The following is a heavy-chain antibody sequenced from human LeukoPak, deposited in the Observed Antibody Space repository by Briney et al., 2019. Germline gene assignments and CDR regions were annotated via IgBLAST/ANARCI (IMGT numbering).Heavy chain of an antibody. Sequence: PGGSLRLSCAASGFTFHHYSMHWVREPPGKGLEWVSLISWDGGITYYADSVKGRFTISRDNAKNSLYLQMNSLRAEDTAVYYCAREGSYDYGDYVDYWGQGTLVTVSS. J-gene: IGHJ4*02. CDR1: GFTFHHYS. CDR2: ISWDGGIT. V-gene: IGHV3-43*01. D-gene: IGHD4-17*01. CDR3: AREGSYDYGDYVDY.